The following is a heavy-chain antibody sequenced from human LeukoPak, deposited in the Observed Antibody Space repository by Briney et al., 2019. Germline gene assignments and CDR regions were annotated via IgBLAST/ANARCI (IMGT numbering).Heavy chain of an antibody. J-gene: IGHJ4*02. V-gene: IGHV1-2*02. Sequence: ASVKVSCKASGYTLTGYYMHWVRQAPGQGLEWMGWINPNSGGTDYAQKFQGRVTMTRDTSISTAYMELTRLRSDDTAVYYCARDQGSSSWYYFDYWGQGTLLTVSS. CDR2: INPNSGGT. CDR3: ARDQGSSSWYYFDY. CDR1: GYTLTGYY. D-gene: IGHD6-13*01.